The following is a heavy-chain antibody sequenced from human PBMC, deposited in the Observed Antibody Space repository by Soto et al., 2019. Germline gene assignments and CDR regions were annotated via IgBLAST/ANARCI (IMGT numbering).Heavy chain of an antibody. D-gene: IGHD3-3*01. Sequence: EVQLVESGGGLVQPGGSLRLSCAASGFTFSSYDMHWVRQPTGKGLEWVSAIGTVGDTYYPGSVKGRFTISRENAKNSLYLQMNSLRAGDTAVYYCASEILGPGIQPLDYWGQGTLVTVSS. CDR3: ASEILGPGIQPLDY. J-gene: IGHJ4*02. V-gene: IGHV3-13*01. CDR1: GFTFSSYD. CDR2: IGTVGDT.